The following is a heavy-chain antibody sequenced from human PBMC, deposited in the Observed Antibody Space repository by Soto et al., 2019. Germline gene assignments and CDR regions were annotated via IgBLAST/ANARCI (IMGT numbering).Heavy chain of an antibody. J-gene: IGHJ5*02. D-gene: IGHD5-12*01. CDR3: ARARADVAPNWFDP. CDR2: INPNSGAT. CDR1: GYTFTAYY. Sequence: QVLLVQSGAEVTKPGASVRVSCKASGYTFTAYYIHWVRQAPGQGLQWMGWINPNSGATSFAQKFPGWVTVTRDTSITTVHRALNRLISDDTAVYYCARARADVAPNWFDPWGQGTLVTVSS. V-gene: IGHV1-2*04.